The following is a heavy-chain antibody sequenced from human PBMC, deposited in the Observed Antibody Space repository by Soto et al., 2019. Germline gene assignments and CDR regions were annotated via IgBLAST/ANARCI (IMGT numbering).Heavy chain of an antibody. D-gene: IGHD1-1*01. Sequence: KVSCKGSGYSFTSYWISWVRQMPGKGLEWMGRVDPSDSYTNYSPSFQGHVTISADKSISTAYLQWSSLKASDTAMYYCARHRIQLERYYYYGMDVWGQGTTVTVSS. V-gene: IGHV5-10-1*01. J-gene: IGHJ6*02. CDR2: VDPSDSYT. CDR1: GYSFTSYW. CDR3: ARHRIQLERYYYYGMDV.